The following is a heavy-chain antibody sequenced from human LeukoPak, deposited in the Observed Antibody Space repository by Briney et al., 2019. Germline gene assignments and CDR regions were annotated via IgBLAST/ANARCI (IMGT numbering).Heavy chain of an antibody. CDR2: IYTSGST. J-gene: IGHJ5*02. CDR1: GGSISSYY. D-gene: IGHD6-25*01. CDR3: ARDDGPYSSGPRNWFDP. Sequence: PSQTLSLTCTVSGGSISSYYWSWIRQPAGKGLEWIGRIYTSGSTNYNPSLKSRVTMSVDTSKNQFSLKLSSATAADTAVYYCARDDGPYSSGPRNWFDPWGQGTLVTVSS. V-gene: IGHV4-4*07.